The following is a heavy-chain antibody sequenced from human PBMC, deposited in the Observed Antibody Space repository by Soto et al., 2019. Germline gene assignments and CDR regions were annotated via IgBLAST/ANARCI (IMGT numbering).Heavy chain of an antibody. D-gene: IGHD2-21*01. CDR2: SFYSGST. V-gene: IGHV4-39*01. CDR3: ARQPTTGDTDLWFDP. J-gene: IGHJ5*02. CDR1: GGSISTSRSY. Sequence: QLQLLESGPGLVKASETLSLTCSVSGGSISTSRSYWAWIRQPPGKGLEWLANSFYSGSTFYNSSLSSRVSVYVDTSKNELSLKLRSVTAADTAVYYCARQPTTGDTDLWFDPWGQGTLVTVSS.